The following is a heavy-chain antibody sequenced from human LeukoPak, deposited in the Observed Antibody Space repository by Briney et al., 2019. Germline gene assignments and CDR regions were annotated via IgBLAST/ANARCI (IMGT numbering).Heavy chain of an antibody. CDR1: GGSISSYY. V-gene: IGHV4-59*01. J-gene: IGHJ4*02. Sequence: SETLSLTCTVSGGSISSYYWSWIRQPPGKGLEWIGYIYYSGSTNYNPSLKSRVTISVDTSKNQFSLKLSSVTAADTAVYYCASVDTAMVTKFDYWGQGTLVTVSS. D-gene: IGHD5-18*01. CDR3: ASVDTAMVTKFDY. CDR2: IYYSGST.